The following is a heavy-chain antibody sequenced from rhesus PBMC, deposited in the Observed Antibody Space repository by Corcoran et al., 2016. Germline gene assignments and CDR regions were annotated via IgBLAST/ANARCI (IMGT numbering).Heavy chain of an antibody. CDR2: ISYDGSKK. D-gene: IGHD3-3*01. CDR1: GFTFSSYG. V-gene: IGHV3-54*02. Sequence: EVQLVESGGGLVQPGGSLRLSCAASGFTFSSYGMHWVRQAPGKGLEWVAVISYDGSKKYYADSGKDRFTISRENSKNMLYLQMNNLKWEDTAVYYWAHLLDWPPWGQGVLVTVSS. CDR3: AHLLDWPP. J-gene: IGHJ4*01.